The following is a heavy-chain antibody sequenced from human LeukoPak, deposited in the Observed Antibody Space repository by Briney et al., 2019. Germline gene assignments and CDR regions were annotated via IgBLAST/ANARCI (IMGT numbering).Heavy chain of an antibody. CDR1: GFTFSSYA. V-gene: IGHV3-23*01. CDR3: AKATYTNSGYHYYYYTDV. J-gene: IGHJ6*03. D-gene: IGHD4-23*01. CDR2: ISASGGST. Sequence: PGGSLRLSCAASGFTFSSYAMSWVRQAPGTGLEWVSAISASGGSTYYADSVKGRFTISRDNSKKTLSLQMNSLRAEDTAIYYCAKATYTNSGYHYYYYTDVWGKGTTVTVSS.